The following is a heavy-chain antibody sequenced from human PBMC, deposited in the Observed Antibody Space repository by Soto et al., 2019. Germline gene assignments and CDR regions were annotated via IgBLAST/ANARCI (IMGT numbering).Heavy chain of an antibody. CDR2: IYSGGYT. Sequence: PGGSLRLSCAVSGFTVSNNYMSWVRQAPGKGLEGVSVIYSGGYTAYGDSVKGRFTISRDNSKNTLYLQMNSLRVEDTALYYCARRYSSSWSGFDPWGQGTLVTVSS. CDR3: ARRYSSSWSGFDP. CDR1: GFTVSNNY. J-gene: IGHJ5*02. D-gene: IGHD6-13*01. V-gene: IGHV3-53*01.